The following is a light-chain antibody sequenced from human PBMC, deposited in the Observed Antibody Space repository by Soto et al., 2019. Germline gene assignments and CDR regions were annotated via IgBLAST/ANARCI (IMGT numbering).Light chain of an antibody. CDR3: QQRSNWPPIT. Sequence: DIVLTQSPGTLSLSPGERAILSCRASQSVSSYLAWYQQKPGQAPRLLIYDASNRATGIPARFSGSGSGTDFTVTISSLEPEDFAVYYCQQRSNWPPITFGQGTRLEIK. J-gene: IGKJ5*01. V-gene: IGKV3-11*01. CDR1: QSVSSY. CDR2: DAS.